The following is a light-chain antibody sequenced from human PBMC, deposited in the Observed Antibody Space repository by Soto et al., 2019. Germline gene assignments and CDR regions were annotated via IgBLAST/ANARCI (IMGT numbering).Light chain of an antibody. CDR2: EGT. Sequence: QSALAQPASVSGSPGQSITISCTGTSSDVGSYNFVSWYQQYPGKVLKLMIFEGTKRSSGVSNRFSGSKSGNTASLTISGLQAEDEADYYCLSYAGRTYVFGTGTKVTVL. V-gene: IGLV2-23*01. CDR1: SSDVGSYNF. J-gene: IGLJ1*01. CDR3: LSYAGRTYV.